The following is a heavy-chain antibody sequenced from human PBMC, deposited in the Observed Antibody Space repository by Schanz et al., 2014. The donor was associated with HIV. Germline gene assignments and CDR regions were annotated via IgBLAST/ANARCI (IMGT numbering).Heavy chain of an antibody. CDR2: ISVNGATR. CDR3: ARVFGRTYGLPDY. D-gene: IGHD3-10*01. Sequence: VHLVESGGGLIKPGRSLRLSCTASGFTFGDYAMSWFRQAPGKGLEWLSYISVNGATREYADSVKGRFTISRDNARTSLYLQMNSLRAEDTAVYYCARVFGRTYGLPDYWGQGTLVTVSS. CDR1: GFTFGDYA. J-gene: IGHJ4*02. V-gene: IGHV3-11*01.